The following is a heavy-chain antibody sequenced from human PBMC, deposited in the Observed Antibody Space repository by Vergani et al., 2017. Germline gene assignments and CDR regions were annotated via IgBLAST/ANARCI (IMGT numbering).Heavy chain of an antibody. CDR2: IKSNADGGSA. V-gene: IGHV3-15*01. CDR1: EFTFSDVW. J-gene: IGHJ6*03. Sequence: EVQLVESGGGLVKPGGSLRLSCAASEFTFSDVWMSWVRQAPGKGLEWVARIKSNADGGSADYAASVKGRFIISRDDSKNFLYLQMNSLKIEDTALYFCTAENEVAFYYSYYHMDVWGKGTTVTVSS. D-gene: IGHD2-21*01. CDR3: TAENEVAFYYSYYHMDV.